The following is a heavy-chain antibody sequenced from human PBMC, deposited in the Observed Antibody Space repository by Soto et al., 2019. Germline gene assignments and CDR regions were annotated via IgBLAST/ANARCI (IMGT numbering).Heavy chain of an antibody. CDR2: FSYNGRS. J-gene: IGHJ4*02. CDR1: GASISSGDFY. CDR3: TRSGKSLLHY. D-gene: IGHD1-26*01. V-gene: IGHV4-30-4*01. Sequence: QVQLQESGPGLVEPSQTLSLNCTVSGASISSGDFYWSWVRQSPDKGLEWIGHFSYNGRSYYNQSLKSRVTMSVDPSNNQFSVMLTSVIPADTAVYFCTRSGKSLLHYWGQGALVAVSA.